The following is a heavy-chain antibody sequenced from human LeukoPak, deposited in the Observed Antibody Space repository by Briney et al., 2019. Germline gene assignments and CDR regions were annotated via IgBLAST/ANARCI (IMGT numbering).Heavy chain of an antibody. CDR2: ISSSSNTI. Sequence: GGTLRLSCAASRFIFSNYGMSWVRQAPGKGLEWVSYISSSSNTIYYADSVKGRFTISRDNAKNSLYLQMNSLRAEDTAVYYCARDRVGDYYGSGSPNWFDPWGQGTLVTVSS. D-gene: IGHD3-10*01. CDR3: ARDRVGDYYGSGSPNWFDP. CDR1: RFIFSNYG. V-gene: IGHV3-48*01. J-gene: IGHJ5*02.